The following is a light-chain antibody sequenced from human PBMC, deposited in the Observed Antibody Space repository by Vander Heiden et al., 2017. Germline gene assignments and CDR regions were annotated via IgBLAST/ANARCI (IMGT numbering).Light chain of an antibody. CDR2: GAS. CDR3: QQNGSSPSST. V-gene: IGKV3-20*01. Sequence: EIVLTQSPGTLSLSPGERATLSCRASQSVSSSYLAWYQQKPGQAPRLLIYGASSRATGIPDRFSGSGSGTDFTLTISRLEPEDFAVYYCQQNGSSPSSTFGQGTKLXIK. J-gene: IGKJ2*01. CDR1: QSVSSSY.